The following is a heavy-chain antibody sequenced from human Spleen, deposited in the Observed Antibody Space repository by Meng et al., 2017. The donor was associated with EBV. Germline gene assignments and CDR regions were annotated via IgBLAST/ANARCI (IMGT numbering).Heavy chain of an antibody. V-gene: IGHV1-3*01. Sequence: QFQLLQSGAEVKRPGASVRVSCKASGYTFTKYAIHWLSQAPGQRLEWMGWMNAGNGDTMYSEKFQDRVTMITDTSTNTAYMELRSLTSDDTAVYYCARNGESWHLGELSVYYFDYWGQGTLVTVSS. J-gene: IGHJ4*02. CDR2: MNAGNGDT. CDR1: GYTFTKYA. D-gene: IGHD3-16*02. CDR3: ARNGESWHLGELSVYYFDY.